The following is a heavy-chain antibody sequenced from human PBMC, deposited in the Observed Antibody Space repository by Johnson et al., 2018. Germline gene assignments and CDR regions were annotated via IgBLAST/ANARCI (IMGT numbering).Heavy chain of an antibody. J-gene: IGHJ6*03. CDR1: GYSFSTYV. D-gene: IGHD6-19*01. V-gene: IGHV1-3*01. CDR2: INAGNGNT. CDR3: ARGMFGSGWNYYYYYDMDV. Sequence: QVQLVQSGAEVKKPGASVKVSCEASGYSFSTYVMHWVRQAPGQRLEWMGWINAGNGNTHYSQKFQDRVTITRDTSTSIVYMDLSSLRSEDTAVYYCARGMFGSGWNYYYYYDMDVWGKGTTVTVSS.